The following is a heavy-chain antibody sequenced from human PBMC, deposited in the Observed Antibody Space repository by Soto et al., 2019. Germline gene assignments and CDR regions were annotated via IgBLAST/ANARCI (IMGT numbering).Heavy chain of an antibody. Sequence: GGSLRLSCAASEFMFSTYWMTWVRQAPGRGLEWVANIKPDGSEQYYMDSVKGRFTISRDNAENSLYLQMNSLRAEDTAVYYCARVRYASGSHDYWGQGTLVTVSS. CDR3: ARVRYASGSHDY. CDR2: IKPDGSEQ. CDR1: EFMFSTYW. D-gene: IGHD3-10*01. V-gene: IGHV3-7*01. J-gene: IGHJ4*02.